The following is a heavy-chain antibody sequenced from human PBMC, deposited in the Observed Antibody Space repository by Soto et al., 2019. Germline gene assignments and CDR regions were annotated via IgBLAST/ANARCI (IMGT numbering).Heavy chain of an antibody. CDR2: IIPSFGTA. Sequence: QVQLVQSGAEVKKPGSSVKVSCKASGGTFSSYAISWVRQAPGQGLEWMGGIIPSFGTANYAQKFQGRVTITTDESTSTAHMELSSLRSEDTAVYYCASDQGPQRTHCSGGSCHRGNDAFEIWGQGTMVTVSS. D-gene: IGHD2-15*01. CDR3: ASDQGPQRTHCSGGSCHRGNDAFEI. J-gene: IGHJ3*02. V-gene: IGHV1-69*01. CDR1: GGTFSSYA.